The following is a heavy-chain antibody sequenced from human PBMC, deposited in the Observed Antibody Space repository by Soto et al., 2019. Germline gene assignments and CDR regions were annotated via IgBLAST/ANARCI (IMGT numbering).Heavy chain of an antibody. J-gene: IGHJ3*02. CDR1: GGTFSSYA. V-gene: IGHV1-69*13. D-gene: IGHD3-22*01. CDR2: IIPIFGTA. Sequence: SVKVSCKASGGTFSSYAISWVRQAPGQGLEWMGGIIPIFGTANYAQKFQGRVTITADESTSTAYMELSSLRSEDTAVYYCAREMPIRSSGSEWDAFDIWGQGTMGAVS. CDR3: AREMPIRSSGSEWDAFDI.